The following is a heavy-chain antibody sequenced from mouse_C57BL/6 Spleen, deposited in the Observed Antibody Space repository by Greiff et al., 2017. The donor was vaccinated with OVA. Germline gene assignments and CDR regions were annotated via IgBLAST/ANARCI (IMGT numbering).Heavy chain of an antibody. Sequence: VQLQESGAELVRPGASVTLSCKASGYTFTDYEMHWVKQTPVHGLEWIGAIDPETGGTAYNQKFKGKAILTADKSSSTAYMELRSLTSEDSAVYYCTRKLYSNYWYFDVWGTGTTVTVSS. CDR2: IDPETGGT. CDR3: TRKLYSNYWYFDV. V-gene: IGHV1-15*01. CDR1: GYTFTDYE. D-gene: IGHD2-5*01. J-gene: IGHJ1*03.